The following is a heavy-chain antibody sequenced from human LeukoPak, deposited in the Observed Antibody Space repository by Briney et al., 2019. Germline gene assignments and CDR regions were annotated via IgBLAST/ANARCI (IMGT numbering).Heavy chain of an antibody. CDR1: GFTFRSYS. Sequence: GGSLRLSCAVSGFTFRSYSMNWVRQAPGKGLEWVSSISSSGSYKYYADSVKGRFTISRDNAKNSLYLQMNSLRAEDTAVYYCVRDPEASCGGDCAYWGQGTLVTVSS. D-gene: IGHD2-21*02. CDR2: ISSSGSYK. CDR3: VRDPEASCGGDCAY. J-gene: IGHJ4*02. V-gene: IGHV3-21*01.